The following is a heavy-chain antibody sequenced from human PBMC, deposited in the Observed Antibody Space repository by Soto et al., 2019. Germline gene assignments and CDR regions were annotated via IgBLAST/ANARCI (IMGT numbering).Heavy chain of an antibody. CDR2: IIPILGIA. Sequence: GASVKVSCKASGGTFSSYTISWVRQAPGQGLEWMGRIIPILGIANYAQKFQGRVTITADESTSTAYMELSSLRSEDTAVYYCARDPAYLDDYVWGSYRSNWGQGTLVTVSS. D-gene: IGHD3-16*02. V-gene: IGHV1-69*04. CDR3: ARDPAYLDDYVWGSYRSN. CDR1: GGTFSSYT. J-gene: IGHJ4*02.